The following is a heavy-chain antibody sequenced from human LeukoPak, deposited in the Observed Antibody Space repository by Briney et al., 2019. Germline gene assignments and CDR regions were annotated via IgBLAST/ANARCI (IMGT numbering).Heavy chain of an antibody. CDR1: GGSFSGYY. Sequence: PSETLSLTCAVYGGSFSGYYWSWIRQPPGKGLEWIGEISYSGSTNYNPSLKSRVTISVDTSKNQFSLKLSSVTAADTAVYYCARGWFDPWGQGTLVPVSS. V-gene: IGHV4-34*01. J-gene: IGHJ5*02. CDR2: ISYSGST. CDR3: ARGWFDP.